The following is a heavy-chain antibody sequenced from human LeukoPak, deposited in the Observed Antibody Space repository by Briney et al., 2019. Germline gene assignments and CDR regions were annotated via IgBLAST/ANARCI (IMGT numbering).Heavy chain of an antibody. D-gene: IGHD6-19*01. Sequence: SETLSLTCTVSGGSISSRYWSWIRQPPGKGLEWIGYIYYSGSTNYNPSLKSRVTISVDTSKDQFSLKLSSVTAADTAVYYCARVGSSHYYYYYYMDVWGKGTTVTVSS. J-gene: IGHJ6*03. CDR1: GGSISSRY. CDR3: ARVGSSHYYYYYYMDV. V-gene: IGHV4-59*11. CDR2: IYYSGST.